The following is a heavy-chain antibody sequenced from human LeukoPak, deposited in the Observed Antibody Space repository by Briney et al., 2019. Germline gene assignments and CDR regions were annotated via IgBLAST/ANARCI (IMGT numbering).Heavy chain of an antibody. CDR1: GFTFSSYD. CDR3: AREKGEMAKMAPWYFDF. D-gene: IGHD5-24*01. CDR2: IDTAGDT. V-gene: IGHV3-13*01. Sequence: PGGSLRLSCAASGFTFSSYDMHWVRQATGKGLEWVSAIDTAGDTYYPGSVKGRFTISRENAKNSLYLQMNSLRDEDTAVYYCAREKGEMAKMAPWYFDFWGRGTLVTVSS. J-gene: IGHJ2*01.